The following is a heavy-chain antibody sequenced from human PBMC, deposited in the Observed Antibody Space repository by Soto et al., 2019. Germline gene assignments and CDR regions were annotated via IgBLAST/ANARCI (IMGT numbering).Heavy chain of an antibody. CDR2: IYYSGST. V-gene: IGHV4-30-4*01. CDR1: GGSISSGDYY. J-gene: IGHJ3*02. Sequence: SETLSLTCTVSGGSISSGDYYWSWIRQPPGKGLEWIGYIYYSGSTYYNPSLKSRVTISVDTSKNQFSLKLSSVTAADTAVYYCARVRRYSGYDFFAFDIWGQGTMVTVSS. CDR3: ARVRRYSGYDFFAFDI. D-gene: IGHD5-12*01.